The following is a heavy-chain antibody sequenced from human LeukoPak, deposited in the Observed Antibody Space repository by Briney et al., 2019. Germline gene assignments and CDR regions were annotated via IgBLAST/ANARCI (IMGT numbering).Heavy chain of an antibody. D-gene: IGHD5-18*01. J-gene: IGHJ6*03. Sequence: ASVKVSCKASGYTFTGYYMHWVRQAPGQGLEWMGWINPNSGGTNYAQKLQGRVTMTTDTSTSTAYMELRSLRSDDTAVYYCARTGRGYSYGLVFYYYMDVWGKGTTVTVSS. CDR3: ARTGRGYSYGLVFYYYMDV. CDR2: INPNSGGT. CDR1: GYTFTGYY. V-gene: IGHV1-2*02.